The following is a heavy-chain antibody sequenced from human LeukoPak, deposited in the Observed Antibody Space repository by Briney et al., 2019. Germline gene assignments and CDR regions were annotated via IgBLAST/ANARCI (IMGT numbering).Heavy chain of an antibody. V-gene: IGHV3-7*03. CDR1: GFPFNAYW. CDR3: ARSLPYGTTWYGRSDF. Sequence: GGSLRLSCAASGFPFNAYWMTWVRQAPGKGLEWLANIRQDGDTKYYVDSVKGRFTISRDNAMNSLYLQMNSLRAEDTAIYYCARSLPYGTTWYGRSDFWGQGTLVTVSS. CDR2: IRQDGDTK. J-gene: IGHJ4*02. D-gene: IGHD6-13*01.